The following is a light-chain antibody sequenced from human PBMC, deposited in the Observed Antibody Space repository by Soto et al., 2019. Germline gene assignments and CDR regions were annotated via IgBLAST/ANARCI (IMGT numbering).Light chain of an antibody. CDR2: SAA. CDR1: QSISRW. J-gene: IGKJ4*01. CDR3: PHYASDAT. V-gene: IGKV1-5*03. Sequence: DSQMTLFTSNLSASLGDRVTIPLRASQSISRWFAWYQQKPGKAPNLLIYSAASLASGVPSRFSGSGLWTEFTLNSGMQQPDDAATYYGPHYASDATFGGGTKVDIK.